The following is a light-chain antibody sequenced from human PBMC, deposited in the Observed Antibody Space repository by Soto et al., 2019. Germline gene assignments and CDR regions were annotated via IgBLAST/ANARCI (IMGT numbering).Light chain of an antibody. CDR2: DAS. J-gene: IGKJ1*01. V-gene: IGKV3-11*01. Sequence: ELVLTQSPATLSLSPAERATLSCRASPSVSSYLAWYQQKPGQAPRLLIYDASNRATGITARFSGSGSGTDFTLTISSLEPEDFAVYYCEQRSNWPRTFGQGTKVDIK. CDR3: EQRSNWPRT. CDR1: PSVSSY.